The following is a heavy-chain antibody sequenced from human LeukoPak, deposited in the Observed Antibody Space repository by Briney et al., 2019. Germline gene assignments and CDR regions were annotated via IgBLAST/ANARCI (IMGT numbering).Heavy chain of an antibody. CDR3: ARSPPSAVPNPPGWQQLVTGDYFDY. J-gene: IGHJ4*02. V-gene: IGHV3-21*01. Sequence: GGSLRLSCAAPGFTFSSYSMNWVRQAPGKGLEWVSSISSSSSYIYYADSVKGRFTISRDNAKNSLYLQMNSLRAEDTAVYYCARSPPSAVPNPPGWQQLVTGDYFDYWGQGTLVTVSS. D-gene: IGHD6-13*01. CDR2: ISSSSSYI. CDR1: GFTFSSYS.